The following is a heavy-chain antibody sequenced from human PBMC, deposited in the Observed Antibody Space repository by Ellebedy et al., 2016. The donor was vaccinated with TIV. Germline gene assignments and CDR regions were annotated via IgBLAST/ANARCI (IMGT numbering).Heavy chain of an antibody. CDR3: ARENEQLVLGAFDV. J-gene: IGHJ3*01. D-gene: IGHD6-6*01. Sequence: GGSLRLXXAASGFTFSSSGTDGDGQVPGKGLGWASLIWYDSSNKYYSESVKGRFTISRDNAKNTLYLEMNSLRVEDTAVYYCARENEQLVLGAFDVWGQGTMVTVSS. V-gene: IGHV3-33*01. CDR1: GFTFSSSG. CDR2: IWYDSSNK.